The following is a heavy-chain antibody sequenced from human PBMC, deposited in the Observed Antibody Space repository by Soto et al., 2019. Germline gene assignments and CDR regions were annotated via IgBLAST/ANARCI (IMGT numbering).Heavy chain of an antibody. Sequence: SETLSLTCAVYGGSFSGYYWSWIRQPPGKGLEWIGEINHSGSTNYNPSLKSRVTISVDTSKNQFSLKLSSVTAADTAVYYCARPTVYDILTGYYNIYAFDIWGQGTMVTVS. D-gene: IGHD3-9*01. J-gene: IGHJ3*02. V-gene: IGHV4-34*01. CDR2: INHSGST. CDR1: GGSFSGYY. CDR3: ARPTVYDILTGYYNIYAFDI.